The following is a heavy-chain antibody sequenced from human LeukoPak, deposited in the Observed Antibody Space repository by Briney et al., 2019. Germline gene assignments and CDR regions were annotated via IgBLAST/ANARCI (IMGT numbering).Heavy chain of an antibody. J-gene: IGHJ6*02. D-gene: IGHD3-16*01. V-gene: IGHV1-2*02. CDR2: INPNSGDT. Sequence: GASVKVSRKVSGYTFTGYYLHWVRQAPGQGLERMGWINPNSGDTHYAQTFQGRVTMTRDTSISTAYMELSRLRSDDTAVYYCARVIITGNSYYGMDVWGQG. CDR3: ARVIITGNSYYGMDV. CDR1: GYTFTGYY.